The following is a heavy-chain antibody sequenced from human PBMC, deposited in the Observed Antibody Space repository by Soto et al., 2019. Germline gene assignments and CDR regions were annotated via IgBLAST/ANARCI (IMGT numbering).Heavy chain of an antibody. J-gene: IGHJ4*02. CDR2: IYYSGST. D-gene: IGHD4-17*01. CDR3: ARSPEATVTAFDY. V-gene: IGHV4-31*03. Sequence: PSETLSLTCTVSGGSISSGGYYWSWIRQHPGKGLEWIGYIYYSGSTYYNPSLKSRVTIPVDTSKNQFSLKLSSVTAADTAVYYCARSPEATVTAFDYWGQGTLVTVS. CDR1: GGSISSGGYY.